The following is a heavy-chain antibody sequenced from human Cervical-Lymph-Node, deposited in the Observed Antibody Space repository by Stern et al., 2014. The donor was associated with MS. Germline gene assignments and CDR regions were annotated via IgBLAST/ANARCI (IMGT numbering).Heavy chain of an antibody. D-gene: IGHD3-16*01. CDR2: SRNRLNSYST. Sequence: EVQLAESGGGLVQPGGSLRLSCAVSGFTFSDHYMDWVRQAPGKGLEWVARSRNRLNSYSTQYAASVRGRFTISRDDSRNSLSLQMDSLKTEDTAVYYCARGPQSLRGGPFDYWGQGILVTVSS. V-gene: IGHV3-72*01. CDR1: GFTFSDHY. CDR3: ARGPQSLRGGPFDY. J-gene: IGHJ4*02.